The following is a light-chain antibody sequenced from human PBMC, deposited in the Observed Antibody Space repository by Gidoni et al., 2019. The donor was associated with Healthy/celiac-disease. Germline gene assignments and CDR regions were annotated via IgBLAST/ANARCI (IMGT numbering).Light chain of an antibody. CDR2: AAS. CDR1: QGISSY. Sequence: DIQLTQSPSLLSASVGDRVTITCRASQGISSYLAWYQQKPGKAPKLLIYAASTLQSGVPSRFSGSGSGTEFTLTISSLQPEDFATYYCQQLNSYLSFXQXTRLESK. V-gene: IGKV1-9*01. J-gene: IGKJ5*01. CDR3: QQLNSYLS.